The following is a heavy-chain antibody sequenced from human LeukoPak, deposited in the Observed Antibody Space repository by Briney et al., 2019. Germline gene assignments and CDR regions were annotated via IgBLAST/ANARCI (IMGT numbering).Heavy chain of an antibody. V-gene: IGHV3-7*01. D-gene: IGHD3-3*01. CDR1: GFILSGYF. J-gene: IGHJ4*02. CDR3: ATDRGWRTSGYYLYYFES. Sequence: GGSPRLSCAASGFILSGYFMSWVRQAPGKGLEWVASIKHDGSEEYYVDSVRGRFTISRDNTKSSLYLQMSSLRAEDTAVYYCATDRGWRTSGYYLYYFESWGQGTLVTVSS. CDR2: IKHDGSEE.